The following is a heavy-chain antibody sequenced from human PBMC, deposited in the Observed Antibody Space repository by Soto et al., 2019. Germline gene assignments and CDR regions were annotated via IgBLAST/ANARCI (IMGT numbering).Heavy chain of an antibody. CDR3: ARYYYDSSGYSNWFDP. CDR1: GGSISGGGYY. D-gene: IGHD3-22*01. CDR2: MHYSGST. J-gene: IGHJ5*02. Sequence: SETLSLTCTVSGGSISGGGYYWSWIRQLPGKGLEWIGYMHYSGSTYYNPSLKSRLTISVDTSKNHFSLKLSSVTAADTAVYYCARYYYDSSGYSNWFDPWGQGTLVTVSS. V-gene: IGHV4-31*03.